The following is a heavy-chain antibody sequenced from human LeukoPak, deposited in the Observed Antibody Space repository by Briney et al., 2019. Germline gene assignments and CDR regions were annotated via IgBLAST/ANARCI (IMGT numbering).Heavy chain of an antibody. V-gene: IGHV3-21*01. Sequence: PGGSLRLSCAASGFTFSSYSMNWVRQAPGKGLEWVTSISSSSSYIYYADSVKGRFTISRDNAKNSLYLQMNSLRAEDTAVYYCARVEGVVVPAAIVGWFDPWGQGTLVTVSS. J-gene: IGHJ5*02. CDR1: GFTFSSYS. D-gene: IGHD2-2*02. CDR3: ARVEGVVVPAAIVGWFDP. CDR2: ISSSSSYI.